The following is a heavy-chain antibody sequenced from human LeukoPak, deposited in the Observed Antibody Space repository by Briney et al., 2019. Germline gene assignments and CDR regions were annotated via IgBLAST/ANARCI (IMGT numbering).Heavy chain of an antibody. CDR3: ARARSGKWGFDY. D-gene: IGHD1-26*01. Sequence: PSETLSLTCTVSGGSINSYYWSWIRQPPGKGLEWIGFIYYSGSTNYNPSLKSRVTISVDTSKNQFSLKLSSVTAADRAVYYCARARSGKWGFDYWGQGTLVTVSS. V-gene: IGHV4-59*12. J-gene: IGHJ4*02. CDR1: GGSINSYY. CDR2: IYYSGST.